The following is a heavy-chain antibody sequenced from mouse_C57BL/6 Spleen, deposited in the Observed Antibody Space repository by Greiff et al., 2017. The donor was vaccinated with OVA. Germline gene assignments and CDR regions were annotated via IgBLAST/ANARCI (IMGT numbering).Heavy chain of an antibody. CDR1: GYTFTSYW. D-gene: IGHD4-1*01. Sequence: QVQLQQPGAELVMPGASVKLSCKASGYTFTSYWMHWVKQRPGQGLEWIGEIDPSDSYTNYNQKFKGKSTLTVDKSSSTAYMQLSSLTSEDSAVYYCARERTGTWYFDYWGQGTTLTVSS. V-gene: IGHV1-69*01. CDR2: IDPSDSYT. J-gene: IGHJ2*01. CDR3: ARERTGTWYFDY.